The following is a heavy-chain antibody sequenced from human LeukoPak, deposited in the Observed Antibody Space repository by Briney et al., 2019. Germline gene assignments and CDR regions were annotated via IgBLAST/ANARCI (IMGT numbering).Heavy chain of an antibody. Sequence: TSVKVSCKASGFTFGSSTIQWVRQARGQRLEWMGWIVVGSGNTNYAQNFQERVTITRDMSTSTAYMEVSSLRSEDTAVYYCAADLPGGAMFDPWGQGTLVTVSS. J-gene: IGHJ5*02. D-gene: IGHD3-16*01. V-gene: IGHV1-58*02. CDR2: IVVGSGNT. CDR1: GFTFGSST. CDR3: AADLPGGAMFDP.